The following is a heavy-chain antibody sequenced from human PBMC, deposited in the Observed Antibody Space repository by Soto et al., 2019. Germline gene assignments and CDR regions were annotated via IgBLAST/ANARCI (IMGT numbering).Heavy chain of an antibody. CDR1: GFTFSSYW. D-gene: IGHD4-17*01. CDR3: ATEATVAPFDY. J-gene: IGHJ4*02. CDR2: INSDGSST. Sequence: PGGSLRLSCAASGFTFSSYWMHWVRQAPGKGLVWVSRINSDGSSTSYADSVKGRFTISRDNAKNTLYLQMNSLRAEDTAVYYCATEATVAPFDYWGQGTLVTVSS. V-gene: IGHV3-74*01.